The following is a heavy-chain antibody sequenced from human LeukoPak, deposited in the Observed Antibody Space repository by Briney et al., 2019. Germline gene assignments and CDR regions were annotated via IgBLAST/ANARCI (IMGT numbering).Heavy chain of an antibody. V-gene: IGHV3-21*01. CDR2: ISSSSSYI. J-gene: IGHJ4*02. CDR3: ARPMVTTVTTFAN. CDR1: GFTFSNAW. Sequence: GGSLRLSCAASGFTFSNAWMRWVRQAPGKGLEWVSSISSSSSYIYYADSVKGRFTISRDNAKNSLYLQMNNLRAEDTAVYYCARPMVTTVTTFANWGQGTLVTVSS. D-gene: IGHD4-17*01.